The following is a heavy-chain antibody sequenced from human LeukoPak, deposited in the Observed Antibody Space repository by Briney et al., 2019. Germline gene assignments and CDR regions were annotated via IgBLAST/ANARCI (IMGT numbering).Heavy chain of an antibody. D-gene: IGHD4-23*01. CDR2: IYDSEST. V-gene: IGHV4-39*01. Sequence: XGXEXIGSIYDSESTYYNPSLKSRVTISVDTSKRQFSLKLCSVTATDTAVYYCARHSSVTTVVFDYWGQGTLVTVSS. J-gene: IGHJ4*02. CDR3: ARHSSVTTVVFDY.